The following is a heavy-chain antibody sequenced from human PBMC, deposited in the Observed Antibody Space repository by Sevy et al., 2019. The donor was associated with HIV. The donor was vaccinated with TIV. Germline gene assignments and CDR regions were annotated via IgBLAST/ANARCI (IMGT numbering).Heavy chain of an antibody. D-gene: IGHD2-21*02. CDR1: GAPFSRYW. Sequence: GGSLRLSCAVSGAPFSRYWMHWVRQAPGKGLVWVSRINTDGSNKDYADSVEGRFTISRDNAESTLYLQMNSVTYEDTALYYCVLVLHRDFELHFDIWGHGTQVTVSS. CDR3: VLVLHRDFELHFDI. J-gene: IGHJ4*01. V-gene: IGHV3-74*01. CDR2: INTDGSNK.